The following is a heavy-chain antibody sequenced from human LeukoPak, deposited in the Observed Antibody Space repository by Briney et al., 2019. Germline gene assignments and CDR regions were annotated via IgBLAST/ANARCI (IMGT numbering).Heavy chain of an antibody. J-gene: IGHJ4*02. CDR3: AKARRGSTSEPIDY. Sequence: GTSLTLSCAASGFTYDDYAMHWVRQAPGKGLEWVSGISWNSGSIVYADSVKGRFTISRDNSKNTLYLQMNSLRAEDTAVYYCAKARRGSTSEPIDYWGQGTLVTVSS. D-gene: IGHD2-2*01. CDR1: GFTYDDYA. CDR2: ISWNSGSI. V-gene: IGHV3-9*01.